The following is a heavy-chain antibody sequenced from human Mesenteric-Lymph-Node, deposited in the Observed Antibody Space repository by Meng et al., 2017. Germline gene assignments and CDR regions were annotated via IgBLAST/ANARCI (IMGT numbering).Heavy chain of an antibody. J-gene: IGHJ1*01. CDR2: INPNSGGT. V-gene: IGHV1-2*02. Sequence: ASVKVSCKASGYTFTGYYMHWVRQAPGQGLEWMGWINPNSGGTNYAQKFQGRVTMTRDTSISTAYMELSRLRSDDTAVYYCARARAYAEYFQHWGQGTLVTVPQ. CDR1: GYTFTGYY. CDR3: ARARAYAEYFQH.